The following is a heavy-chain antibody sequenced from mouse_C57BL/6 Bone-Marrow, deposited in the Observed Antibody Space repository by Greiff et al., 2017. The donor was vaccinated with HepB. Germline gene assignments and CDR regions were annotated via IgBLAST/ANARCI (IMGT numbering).Heavy chain of an antibody. Sequence: QVQLKQSGPGLVQPSQSLSITCTVSGFSLTSYGVHWVRQSPGKGLEWLGVIWSGGSTDYNAAFISRLSISKDNSKSQVFVKMNSLQADDTAIYYCARGGCLGYYWGQGTSVTVSS. CDR1: GFSLTSYG. J-gene: IGHJ4*01. CDR2: IWSGGST. CDR3: ARGGCLGYY. D-gene: IGHD2-10*02. V-gene: IGHV2-2*01.